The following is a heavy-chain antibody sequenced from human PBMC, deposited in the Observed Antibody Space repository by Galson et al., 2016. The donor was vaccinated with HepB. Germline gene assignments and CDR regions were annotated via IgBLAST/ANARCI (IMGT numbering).Heavy chain of an antibody. CDR1: GDSVSSNSAA. CDR2: TYYESKWYR. J-gene: IGHJ4*02. Sequence: CAISGDSVSSNSAAWNWIRQSPSRGLEWLGRTYYESKWYRDYAVSVESRIAINADTSKNQFCLQLNSVTPEDTALYYCARNYYGSGGYYTLFDYWGQGTPVTVSS. CDR3: ARNYYGSGGYYTLFDY. D-gene: IGHD3-10*01. V-gene: IGHV6-1*01.